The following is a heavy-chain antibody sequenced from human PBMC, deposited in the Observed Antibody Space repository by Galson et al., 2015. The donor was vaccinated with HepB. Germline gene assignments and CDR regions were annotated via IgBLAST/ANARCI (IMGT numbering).Heavy chain of an antibody. V-gene: IGHV1-8*01. J-gene: IGHJ6*03. CDR2: MNPNSGNT. CDR1: GYTFTSYD. D-gene: IGHD3-9*01. CDR3: ARANFDWLSYYYYYYMDV. Sequence: SVKVSCKASGYTFTSYDINWVRQATGQGLEWMGWMNPNSGNTGYAQKFQGRVTMSRNTSISTAYMELSSLRSEDTAVYYCARANFDWLSYYYYYYMDVWGKGTTVTVSS.